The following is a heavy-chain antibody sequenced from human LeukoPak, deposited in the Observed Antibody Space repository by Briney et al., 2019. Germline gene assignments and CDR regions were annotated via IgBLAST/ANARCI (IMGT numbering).Heavy chain of an antibody. CDR2: IIPIFGIA. V-gene: IGHV1-69*13. D-gene: IGHD6-19*01. CDR3: ASSPQDSSGWGFDY. Sequence: GASVKVSCKASGGTFSSYAISWVRQAPGQGLEWMGGIIPIFGIANYAQKFQGRVTITADESTSTAYMELSSLRSEDTAVYYCASSPQDSSGWGFDYWGQGTLVTVSS. J-gene: IGHJ4*02. CDR1: GGTFSSYA.